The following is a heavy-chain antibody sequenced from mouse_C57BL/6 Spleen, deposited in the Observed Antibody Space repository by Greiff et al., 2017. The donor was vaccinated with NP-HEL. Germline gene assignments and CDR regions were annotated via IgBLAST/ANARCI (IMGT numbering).Heavy chain of an antibody. CDR2: INYDGSST. CDR3: ARGPNYYGTPFDY. V-gene: IGHV5-16*01. Sequence: EVHLVESEGGLVQPGSSMKLSCTASGFTFSDYYMAWVRQVPEKGLEWVANINYDGSSTYYLDSLKSRFIISRDNAKNILYLQMSSLKSEDTATYYCARGPNYYGTPFDYWGQGTTLTVSS. CDR1: GFTFSDYY. D-gene: IGHD1-1*01. J-gene: IGHJ2*01.